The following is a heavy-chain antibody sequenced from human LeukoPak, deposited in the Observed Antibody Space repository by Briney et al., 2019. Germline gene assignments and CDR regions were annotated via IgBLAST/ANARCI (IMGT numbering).Heavy chain of an antibody. D-gene: IGHD3-22*01. J-gene: IGHJ5*02. V-gene: IGHV4-39*07. CDR3: ARDGRHYYDSSGYYSEWFDP. Sequence: SETLSLTCTVSGGSISSSSYYWGWIRQPPGKGLEWIGSIYYSGSTYYNPSLKSRVTISVDTSKNQFSLKLSSVTAADTAVYYCARDGRHYYDSSGYYSEWFDPWGQGTLVTVSS. CDR1: GGSISSSSYY. CDR2: IYYSGST.